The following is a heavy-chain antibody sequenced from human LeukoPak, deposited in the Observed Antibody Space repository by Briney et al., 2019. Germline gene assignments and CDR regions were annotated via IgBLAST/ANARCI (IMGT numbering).Heavy chain of an antibody. CDR1: GGSISSGGYS. CDR2: IYHSGST. Sequence: SETLSLTCTVSGGSISSGGYSWSWIRQPPGKGLEWIGYIYHSGSTYYNPSLKSRVTISVDRSKNQFSLELSSVTAADTAVYYCARGDVYGDYVLSFDYWGQGTLVTVSS. V-gene: IGHV4-30-2*01. D-gene: IGHD4-17*01. J-gene: IGHJ4*02. CDR3: ARGDVYGDYVLSFDY.